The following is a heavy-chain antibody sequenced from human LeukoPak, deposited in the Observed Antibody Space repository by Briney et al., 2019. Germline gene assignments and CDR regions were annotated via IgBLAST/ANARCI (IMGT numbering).Heavy chain of an antibody. D-gene: IGHD3-16*01. CDR1: GFTFSSYS. CDR3: TRDLVGGIWASGY. J-gene: IGHJ4*02. V-gene: IGHV1-2*02. Sequence: KPGGSLRLSCAASGFTFSSYSMNWVRQAPGKGLEWMGWINPNNGGTNYAQTFQDRVTMTRDTSISTAYMELSRLRSDDTALYYCTRDLVGGIWASGYWGQGTLVTVSS. CDR2: INPNNGGT.